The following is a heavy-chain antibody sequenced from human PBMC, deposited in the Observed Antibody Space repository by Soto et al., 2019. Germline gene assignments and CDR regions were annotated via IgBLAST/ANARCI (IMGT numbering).Heavy chain of an antibody. D-gene: IGHD3-10*01. J-gene: IGHJ6*02. CDR3: ALHYNYGSFDCYDNSEIDV. V-gene: IGHV1-18*04. CDR1: GYTFTSYV. Sequence: GAAVKFSCKASGYTFTSYVISWVRQAPGQGLDCIGWISAYNGNTNYAQKLQGRVTMTTDTSTSTAYMELRSLRSDDTAVYYCALHYNYGSFDCYDNSEIDVWAQRTTVPSP. CDR2: ISAYNGNT.